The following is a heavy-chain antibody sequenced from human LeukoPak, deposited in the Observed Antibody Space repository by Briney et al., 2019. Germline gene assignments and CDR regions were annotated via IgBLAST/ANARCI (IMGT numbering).Heavy chain of an antibody. V-gene: IGHV4-34*01. Sequence: PSEALSLTCAVYGVSFSCYYWSWIRQRPGKRLDWIGEINHSGSTNYNPSLKSRVTISVDTSKNQFSLKLSSVTAADTAVYYCARGRVGGDAFDIWGHATMVTVSS. CDR3: ARGRVGGDAFDI. CDR1: GVSFSCYY. CDR2: INHSGST. J-gene: IGHJ3*02. D-gene: IGHD4-23*01.